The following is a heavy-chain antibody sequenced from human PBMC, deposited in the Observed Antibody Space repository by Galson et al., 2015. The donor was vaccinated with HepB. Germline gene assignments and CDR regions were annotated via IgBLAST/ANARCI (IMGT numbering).Heavy chain of an antibody. D-gene: IGHD3-10*01. V-gene: IGHV3-30*18. CDR2: ISYDGSNK. CDR1: GFTFSSYG. Sequence: SLRLSCAASGFTFSSYGMHWVRQAPGKGLEWVAVISYDGSNKYYADSVKGRFTISRDNSKNTLYLQMNSLRAEDTAVYYCAKTKGTDKRYYGMDVWGQGTTVTVSS. CDR3: AKTKGTDKRYYGMDV. J-gene: IGHJ6*02.